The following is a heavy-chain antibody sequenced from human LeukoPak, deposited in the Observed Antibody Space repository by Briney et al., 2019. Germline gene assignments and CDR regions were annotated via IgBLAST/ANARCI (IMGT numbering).Heavy chain of an antibody. CDR1: GFTFSTYT. CDR3: AIDPNWGTHS. V-gene: IGHV3-23*01. Sequence: GGSLRLSCAASGFTFSTYTMYWVRHPPGKRLEWVSIIGNNGGGIHYADSVKGRFTISRDNFKNALYLQMNSLRVQDTAVYYCAIDPNWGTHSWGQGVLVTVSS. CDR2: IGNNGGGI. J-gene: IGHJ4*02. D-gene: IGHD7-27*01.